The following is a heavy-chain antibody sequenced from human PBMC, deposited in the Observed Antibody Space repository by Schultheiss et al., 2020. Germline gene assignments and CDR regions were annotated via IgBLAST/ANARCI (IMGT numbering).Heavy chain of an antibody. CDR2: IYYSGST. Sequence: SETLSLTCSVSGGSISGDYWSWIRQPPGKGLEWIGYIYYSGSTNYNPSLKSRVTISVDTSKNQFSLKLSSVTAADTAVYYCARDLDGSYVYWGQGTLVTVSS. D-gene: IGHD1-26*01. CDR1: GGSISGDY. CDR3: ARDLDGSYVY. J-gene: IGHJ4*02. V-gene: IGHV4-59*01.